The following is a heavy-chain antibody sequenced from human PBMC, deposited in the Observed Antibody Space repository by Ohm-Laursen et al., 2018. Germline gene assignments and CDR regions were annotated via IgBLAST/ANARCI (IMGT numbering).Heavy chain of an antibody. CDR1: GFTFSSYA. Sequence: LSLTCAASGFTFSSYAMSWVRQAPGKGLEWVSGISGSGGSTYYADSVKGRFTISRDNSKNTLYLQMNSLRADDTAVYYCANYKSNSGGDYWGQGTLVTVSS. CDR3: ANYKSNSGGDY. J-gene: IGHJ4*02. V-gene: IGHV3-23*01. CDR2: ISGSGGST. D-gene: IGHD1-26*01.